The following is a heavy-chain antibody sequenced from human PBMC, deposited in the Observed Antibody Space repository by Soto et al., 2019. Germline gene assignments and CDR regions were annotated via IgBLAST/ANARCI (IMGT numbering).Heavy chain of an antibody. V-gene: IGHV3-23*01. CDR2: ISDSGAIT. CDR1: EFTRSNYT. Sequence: AAEFTRSNYTMILVRKTHRKVLQWVATISDSGAITYYADSVKGRFTISRENSRNTLYLQMNNLRAEDTALYYCAKPWVPRITDRPAGLDYWGRGTLVPFSS. CDR3: AKPWVPRITDRPAGLDY. D-gene: IGHD2-15*01. J-gene: IGHJ4*01.